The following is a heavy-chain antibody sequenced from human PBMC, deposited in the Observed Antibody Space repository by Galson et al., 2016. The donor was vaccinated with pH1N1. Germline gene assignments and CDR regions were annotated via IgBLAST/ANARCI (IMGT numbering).Heavy chain of an antibody. V-gene: IGHV3-7*01. Sequence: SLRLSCAASGFTFSTYWMHWVRQAPGKGLEWVANIKQAGSEKYYLDSVKGRFTISRANAKESLFLQMNSLRAEDTAVYYCAKGGLASGDYRGQGTLVTVSS. CDR2: IKQAGSEK. J-gene: IGHJ4*02. CDR3: AKGGLASGDY. CDR1: GFTFSTYW. D-gene: IGHD6-19*01.